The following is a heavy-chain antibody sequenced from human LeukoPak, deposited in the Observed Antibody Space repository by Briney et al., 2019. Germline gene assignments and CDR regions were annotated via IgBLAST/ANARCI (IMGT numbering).Heavy chain of an antibody. V-gene: IGHV3-66*04. CDR2: IFVAGDT. CDR1: GFNINENH. D-gene: IGHD2-15*01. CDR3: LRQGLHDAGR. J-gene: IGHJ4*02. Sequence: SGGSLRLSCSVSGFNINENHMNWVRQAPGKGLEWVSVIFVAGDTSYADSVKGRFTISRDTFKNTLFLQMNSLTTEDTAVYCCLRQGLHDAGRWGQGTLVTVSS.